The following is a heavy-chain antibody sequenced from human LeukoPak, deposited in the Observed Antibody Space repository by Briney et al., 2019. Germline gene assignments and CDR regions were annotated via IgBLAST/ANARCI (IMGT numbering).Heavy chain of an antibody. D-gene: IGHD6-19*01. V-gene: IGHV3-66*01. CDR1: GFTVSSNY. CDR3: AKEAAVAPDY. CDR2: IYSGGST. J-gene: IGHJ4*02. Sequence: GGSLRLSCAASGFTVSSNYMSWVCQAPGEGLEWVSVIYSGGSTYYADSVKGRFTISRDNSKNTLYLQMNSLRAEDTAVYYCAKEAAVAPDYWGQATPVTVSS.